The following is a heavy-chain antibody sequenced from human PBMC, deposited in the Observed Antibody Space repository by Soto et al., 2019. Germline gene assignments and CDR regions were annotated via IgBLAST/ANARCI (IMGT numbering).Heavy chain of an antibody. V-gene: IGHV1-18*01. CDR3: HHWGYCSGGSCYSPSYYYMDV. J-gene: IGHJ6*03. CDR2: ISAYNGNT. Sequence: ASVKVSCKASGYTFTSYGISWVRQAPGQGLEWMGWISAYNGNTNYAQKLQGRVTMTTDTSTSTAYMELRSLRSDDTAVYYCHHWGYCSGGSCYSPSYYYMDVWGKGTTVTVSS. D-gene: IGHD2-15*01. CDR1: GYTFTSYG.